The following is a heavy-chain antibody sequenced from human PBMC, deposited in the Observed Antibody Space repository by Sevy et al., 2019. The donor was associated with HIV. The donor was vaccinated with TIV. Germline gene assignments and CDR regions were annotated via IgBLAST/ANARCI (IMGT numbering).Heavy chain of an antibody. CDR1: GYRFTDYW. D-gene: IGHD5-12*01. CDR3: ARGARATLPSYYYYPMDV. CDR2: IYPGDSDT. Sequence: ESLKISCKGSGYRFTDYWIVWVRQMPGKGLEWMGIIYPGDSDTTYSPSFQGQVTISVDKSISTAYLQWRRLKASDTAIFYCARGARATLPSYYYYPMDVWGQGTTVTVSS. V-gene: IGHV5-51*01. J-gene: IGHJ6*02.